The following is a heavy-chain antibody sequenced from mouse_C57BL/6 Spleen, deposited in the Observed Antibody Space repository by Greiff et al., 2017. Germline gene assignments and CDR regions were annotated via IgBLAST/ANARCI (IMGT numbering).Heavy chain of an antibody. D-gene: IGHD2-4*01. V-gene: IGHV7-3*01. CDR2: IRNKANGYTT. Sequence: EVKLMESGGGLVQPGGSLSLSCAASGFTFTDYYMSWVRQPPGKALEWLGFIRNKANGYTTEYSASVKGRFTISRDNSQCILYLQMNALRAEDSATFYCARSIYYDYEGYFDVWGTGTTVTVSS. CDR3: ARSIYYDYEGYFDV. CDR1: GFTFTDYY. J-gene: IGHJ1*03.